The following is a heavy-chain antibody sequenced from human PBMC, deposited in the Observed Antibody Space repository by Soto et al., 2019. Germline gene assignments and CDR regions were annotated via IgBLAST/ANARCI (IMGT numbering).Heavy chain of an antibody. CDR2: IWYDGSNK. CDR1: GFTFSSYG. CDR3: ARDLWGSQAPFGY. V-gene: IGHV3-33*01. Sequence: GGSLRLSCAASGFTFSSYGMHWVRQAPGKGLEWVAVIWYDGSNKYYADSVKGRFTISRDNSKNTLYLQMNSLRAEDTAVYYCARDLWGSQAPFGYWGQGTLVTVSS. D-gene: IGHD3-16*01. J-gene: IGHJ4*02.